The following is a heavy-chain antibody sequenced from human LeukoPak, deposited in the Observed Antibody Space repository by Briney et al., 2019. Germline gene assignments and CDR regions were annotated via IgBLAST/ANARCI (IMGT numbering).Heavy chain of an antibody. CDR1: DGSINSYY. Sequence: SETLSLTCSVSDGSINSYYWNWIRQPPGKGLEWIGHIYYRGSTHYNPSLKSRVTMSVDTSKNQFSLRLTSVTAVDTAVYYCARTPESGSPYYFDYWGQGTLVTVSS. D-gene: IGHD1-26*01. J-gene: IGHJ4*02. CDR3: ARTPESGSPYYFDY. CDR2: IYYRGST. V-gene: IGHV4-59*12.